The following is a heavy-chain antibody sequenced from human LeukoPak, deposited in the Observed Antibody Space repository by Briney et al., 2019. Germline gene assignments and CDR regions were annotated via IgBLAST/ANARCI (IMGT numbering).Heavy chain of an antibody. D-gene: IGHD2-21*02. V-gene: IGHV3-23*01. Sequence: PGGSLRLSCAASGFTFSSYAMSWVRQAPGKGLEWVSAISGSGGSTCYADSVKGRFTISRDNSKNTLYLQMNSLRAEDTAVYYCAKALVAYCGGDCYYFDYWGQGTLVTVSS. CDR3: AKALVAYCGGDCYYFDY. CDR2: ISGSGGST. CDR1: GFTFSSYA. J-gene: IGHJ4*02.